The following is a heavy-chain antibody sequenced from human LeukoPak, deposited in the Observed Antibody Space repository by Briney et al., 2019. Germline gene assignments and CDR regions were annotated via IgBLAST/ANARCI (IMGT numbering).Heavy chain of an antibody. Sequence: APGKGSCTASCHIFTTSVISWGPQAAGHGLKGMGWCSAYNGNKNYAQTLQGRVTMSTYTFTSTGYMELRSLRSDDTAVYYCARSITIFGAFDYWGQGTLVTVSS. V-gene: IGHV1-18*01. D-gene: IGHD3-3*01. J-gene: IGHJ4*02. CDR1: CHIFTTSV. CDR3: ARSITIFGAFDY. CDR2: CSAYNGNK.